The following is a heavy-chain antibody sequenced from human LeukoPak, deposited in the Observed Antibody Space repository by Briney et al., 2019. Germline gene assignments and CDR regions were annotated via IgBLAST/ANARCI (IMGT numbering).Heavy chain of an antibody. V-gene: IGHV4-61*02. D-gene: IGHD5-18*01. CDR2: IYTSGST. Sequence: PSETLSLTCTVSGNSISSGDYYWSWIRQPAGKGLEWIGRIYTSGSTTYNPSLKSRVTISVDTSKNQFSLKLSSVTAADTAVYYCARLNTAMVHDAFDIWGQGTMVTVSS. CDR3: ARLNTAMVHDAFDI. CDR1: GNSISSGDYY. J-gene: IGHJ3*02.